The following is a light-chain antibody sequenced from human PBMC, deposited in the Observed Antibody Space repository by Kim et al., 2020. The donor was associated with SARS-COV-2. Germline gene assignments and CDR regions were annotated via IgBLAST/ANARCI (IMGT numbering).Light chain of an antibody. CDR1: QSISTW. Sequence: AASLGDRVPISCRASQSISTWLAWYQQKTGNAPKLLFYKASSLEGGVPSRFSGSGSGTEFTLTISSLQPDDFATYYCQQYHTYWTFGQGTKVDIK. J-gene: IGKJ1*01. CDR3: QQYHTYWT. CDR2: KAS. V-gene: IGKV1-5*03.